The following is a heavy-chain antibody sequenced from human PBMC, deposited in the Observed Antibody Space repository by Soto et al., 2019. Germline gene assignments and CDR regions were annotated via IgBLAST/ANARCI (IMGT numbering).Heavy chain of an antibody. V-gene: IGHV3-33*01. CDR2: TSFDGTKK. CDR1: GFSFSTYG. Sequence: QEQLVQSGGGVVQPGRCLRLSCAASGFSFSTYGIHWVRQAPGKGLEWLAVTSFDGTKKYSSDSVKGRLTVSRDTSNNTVYLRMSSLRVEDTAVYYCAREAPWAVAGSSYFDYWGQGTLVTVSS. D-gene: IGHD6-19*01. J-gene: IGHJ4*02. CDR3: AREAPWAVAGSSYFDY.